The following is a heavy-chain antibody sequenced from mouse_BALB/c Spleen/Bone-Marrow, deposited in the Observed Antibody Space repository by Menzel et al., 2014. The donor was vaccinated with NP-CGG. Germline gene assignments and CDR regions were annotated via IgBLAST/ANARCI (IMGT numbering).Heavy chain of an antibody. J-gene: IGHJ4*01. D-gene: IGHD1-1*01. V-gene: IGHV1-26*01. CDR3: ARWDYYGYAMDY. CDR1: GYSFTGYT. CDR2: INPYNGGT. Sequence: VESGASMKISCKASGYSFTGYTMNWVKQSHGKNLEWIGLINPYNGGTSYNQKFMGKATLTVDKSSSTAYMELLSLTSEDSAVYYCARWDYYGYAMDYWGQGTSVTVSS.